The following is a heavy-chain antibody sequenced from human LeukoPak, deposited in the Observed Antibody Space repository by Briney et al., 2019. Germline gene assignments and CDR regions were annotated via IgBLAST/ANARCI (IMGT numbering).Heavy chain of an antibody. V-gene: IGHV3-30*02. CDR1: GFTFNTYG. CDR2: IRYDGSNE. J-gene: IGHJ4*02. CDR3: AKDPTHFRVWDDYDNTRLNY. D-gene: IGHD3-22*01. Sequence: GGSLRLSCAASGFTFNTYGMHWVRQAPGKGLEWVAFIRYDGSNECYADSVKGRFTISRDNSKNTVYLQMNSLRAEDTAVYYCAKDPTHFRVWDDYDNTRLNYWGQGTLVTVSS.